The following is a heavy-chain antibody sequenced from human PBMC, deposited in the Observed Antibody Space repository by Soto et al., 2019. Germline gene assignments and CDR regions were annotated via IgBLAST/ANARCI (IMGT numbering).Heavy chain of an antibody. CDR1: GYTLTELS. CDR2: FDPEDGET. CDR3: ALRKGIAAGWFDP. Sequence: GASVKVSCKVSGYTLTELSMHWVRQAPGKGLEWMGGFDPEDGETIYAQKFQGRVTMTEDTSTDTAYMELSSLRSEDTAVYYCALRKGIAAGWFDPWGQRTLVTVSS. V-gene: IGHV1-24*01. D-gene: IGHD6-13*01. J-gene: IGHJ5*02.